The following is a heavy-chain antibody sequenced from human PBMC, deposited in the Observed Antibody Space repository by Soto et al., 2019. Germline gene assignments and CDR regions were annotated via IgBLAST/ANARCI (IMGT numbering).Heavy chain of an antibody. CDR1: GFAFSNFA. Sequence: EVQLLESGGGLVQPGGSLRLSCAASGFAFSNFAMTWVRQAPGKGLEWVSCLSSGGATTYYADSVKGRFTTSRDNSKNTLYLEMSSLRAEDTAVYYCAKDWWELRSWGQGILDTVSS. V-gene: IGHV3-23*01. CDR3: AKDWWELRS. J-gene: IGHJ5*02. D-gene: IGHD1-26*01. CDR2: LSSGGATT.